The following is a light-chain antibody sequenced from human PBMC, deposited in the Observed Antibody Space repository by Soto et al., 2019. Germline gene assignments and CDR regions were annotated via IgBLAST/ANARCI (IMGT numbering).Light chain of an antibody. CDR2: EVT. J-gene: IGLJ1*01. Sequence: QSVLTQPPSVYGSPGQSIAISCTGSSSDVGGYNYVSWYQQHPGKAPQLIIYEVTNRPSGVSNRFSGSKSGNTASLTISGLQAEDEADYYCSSYTSSSTRVFGTGTKVTVL. CDR1: SSDVGGYNY. CDR3: SSYTSSSTRV. V-gene: IGLV2-14*01.